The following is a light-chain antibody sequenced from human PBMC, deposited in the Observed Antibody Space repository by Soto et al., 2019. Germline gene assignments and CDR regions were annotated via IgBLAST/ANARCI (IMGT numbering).Light chain of an antibody. V-gene: IGKV3-11*01. J-gene: IGKJ1*01. CDR1: QSVSSN. Sequence: EIVLTQSPATLSLSPGERATLSCRASQSVSSNLAWYQQKPGQAPRLLIYGASNRATGIPARFSGSGSGTDFTLTISNLEPEDFAVYYCQQHSHWPPWTFGQGTKVDI. CDR3: QQHSHWPPWT. CDR2: GAS.